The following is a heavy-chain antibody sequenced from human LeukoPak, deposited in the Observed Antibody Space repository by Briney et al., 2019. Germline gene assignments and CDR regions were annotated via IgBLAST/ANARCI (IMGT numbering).Heavy chain of an antibody. V-gene: IGHV1-69*13. CDR3: ARVDSSGWYFYFDY. CDR2: IIPIFGTA. J-gene: IGHJ4*02. D-gene: IGHD6-19*01. Sequence: PRASVKVSCKASGYTVTRYYMHWVRQAPGQGLEWMGGIIPIFGTANYAQKFQGRVTITADESTSTAYMELSSLRSEDTAVYYCARVDSSGWYFYFDYWDQGTLVTVSS. CDR1: GYTVTRYY.